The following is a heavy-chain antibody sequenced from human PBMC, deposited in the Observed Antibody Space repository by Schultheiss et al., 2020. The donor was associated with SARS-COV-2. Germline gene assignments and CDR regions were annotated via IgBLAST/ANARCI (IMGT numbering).Heavy chain of an antibody. D-gene: IGHD2-2*02. CDR1: GFTFSSYG. V-gene: IGHV3-33*01. Sequence: GGSLRLSCAASGFTFSSYGMHWVRQAPGKGLEWVAVIWYDGSNKYYADSVKGRFTISRDNSKNTLYLQMNSLRAEDTAVYYCARLGRVIGYCSSTSCYTHYYYGMDVWGQGTTVTVSS. CDR2: IWYDGSNK. CDR3: ARLGRVIGYCSSTSCYTHYYYGMDV. J-gene: IGHJ6*02.